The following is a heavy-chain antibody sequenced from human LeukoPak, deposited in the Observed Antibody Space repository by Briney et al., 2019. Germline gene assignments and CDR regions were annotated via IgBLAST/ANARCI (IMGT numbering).Heavy chain of an antibody. CDR1: GFTVSSNY. CDR2: IYSGGST. V-gene: IGHV3-53*01. D-gene: IGHD5-18*01. Sequence: PGGSLRLSCAASGFTVSSNYMSWVRQAPGKGLEWVSVIYSGGSTFYADSVKGRFSISRDNSKNTLYLQMNSLRAEDTAVYYCASARGFIYGSLGDWGQGTLVTVSS. CDR3: ASARGFIYGSLGD. J-gene: IGHJ4*02.